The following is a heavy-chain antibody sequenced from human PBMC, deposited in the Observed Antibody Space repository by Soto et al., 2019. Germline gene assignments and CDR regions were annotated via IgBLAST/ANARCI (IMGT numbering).Heavy chain of an antibody. CDR3: ARMHYVKRWLSF. Sequence: GASVKVSCKASGYTFTSYDINWVRQATGQGLEWMGWMNPNSGNAGYAQKFQGRVTMTRNTSISTAYMELSSLRSEDTAVYYCARMHYVKRWLSFWGQGTLVTGSS. J-gene: IGHJ4*02. CDR1: GYTFTSYD. D-gene: IGHD3-16*01. V-gene: IGHV1-8*01. CDR2: MNPNSGNA.